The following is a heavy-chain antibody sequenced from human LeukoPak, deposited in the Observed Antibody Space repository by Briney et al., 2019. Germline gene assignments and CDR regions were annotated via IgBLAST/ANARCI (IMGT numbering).Heavy chain of an antibody. CDR2: IYPGDSDT. Sequence: GESLKISCKGSGYSFTSHWIGWVRQMPGKGLELMGIIYPGDSDTRYSPSFQGQVTISADKSISTAFLQWSSLKASDTAMYYCARDGDYYDSRIEYFQHWGQGTLVTVSS. CDR1: GYSFTSHW. CDR3: ARDGDYYDSRIEYFQH. D-gene: IGHD3-22*01. J-gene: IGHJ1*01. V-gene: IGHV5-51*01.